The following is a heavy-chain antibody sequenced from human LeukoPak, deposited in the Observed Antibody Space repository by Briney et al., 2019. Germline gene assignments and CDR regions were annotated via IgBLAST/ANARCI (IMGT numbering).Heavy chain of an antibody. CDR1: GHSISSYH. CDR2: IYTSGST. J-gene: IGHJ4*02. V-gene: IGHV4-4*07. CDR3: ARVKQTYFDY. D-gene: IGHD6-13*01. Sequence: SETLSLTCTVSGHSISSYHWSWLRHPAEKALEWIGRIYTSGSTDYNPSLKSRVTMSVDTSKNQFSLKLSSVTAADTAVYYCARVKQTYFDYWGQGTLVTVSS.